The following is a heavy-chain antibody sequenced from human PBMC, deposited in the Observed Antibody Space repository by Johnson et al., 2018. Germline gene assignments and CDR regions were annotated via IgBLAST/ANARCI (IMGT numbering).Heavy chain of an antibody. CDR3: AVGKPDAFDS. D-gene: IGHD1-14*01. Sequence: QVQLQESGPGLVKHSQTLSLTCAISGDSVSSNSAAWNWIRQSPSRGLEWLGRTYYRSKWYNDYAVSVKSRITINQDTSKNQFSLQLNSVTPEDTALYYCAVGKPDAFDSWGQGTMVTVSS. CDR1: GDSVSSNSAA. J-gene: IGHJ3*02. V-gene: IGHV6-1*01. CDR2: TYYRSKWYN.